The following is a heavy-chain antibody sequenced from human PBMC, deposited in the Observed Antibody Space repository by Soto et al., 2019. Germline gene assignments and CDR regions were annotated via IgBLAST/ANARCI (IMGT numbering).Heavy chain of an antibody. V-gene: IGHV1-69*13. J-gene: IGHJ4*02. Sequence: SVKVSCKACGGSFSSYAISWVRQAPGQGLEWMGGIIPIFGTANYAQKFQGRVTITADESTSTGYMELSSLGSEDTAVYYCASSDTVALIFGFWGQGTLVTVSS. CDR2: IIPIFGTA. D-gene: IGHD5-12*01. CDR3: ASSDTVALIFGF. CDR1: GGSFSSYA.